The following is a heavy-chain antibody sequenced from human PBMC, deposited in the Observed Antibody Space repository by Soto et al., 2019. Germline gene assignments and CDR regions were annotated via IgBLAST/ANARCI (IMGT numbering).Heavy chain of an antibody. J-gene: IGHJ6*02. V-gene: IGHV5-51*01. Sequence: PGESLKISCKGSGYSFSSYWIGWVRQMPGKGLEWMGIIYSGDSDTRYSPSFQGQVTISADKSINTAYLQWSSLKASDTAMYYCARSTETDYYGMDVWGQGTTVTVSS. D-gene: IGHD4-17*01. CDR1: GYSFSSYW. CDR3: ARSTETDYYGMDV. CDR2: IYSGDSDT.